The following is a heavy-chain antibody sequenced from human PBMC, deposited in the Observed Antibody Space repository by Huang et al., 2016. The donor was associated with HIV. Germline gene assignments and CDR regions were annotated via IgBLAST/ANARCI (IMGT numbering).Heavy chain of an antibody. CDR2: NYWDNDK. J-gene: IGHJ6*03. CDR3: AHNVRLENYYMDV. Sequence: QITLKESGPTVIKPTQTLTQTCSFSGFSLNHKGVGVGWIRQPPGKALEWLVLNYWDNDKRVTPSLKNRITITKDTSKILVGFTMNKLDPMDTGTYYCAHNVRLENYYMDVWGNGNTVTVSS. D-gene: IGHD1-1*01. CDR1: GFSLNHKGVG. V-gene: IGHV2-5*02.